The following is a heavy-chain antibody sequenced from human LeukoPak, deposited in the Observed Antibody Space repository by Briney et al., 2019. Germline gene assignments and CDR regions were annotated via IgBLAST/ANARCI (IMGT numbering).Heavy chain of an antibody. D-gene: IGHD3-10*01. CDR1: GGSISRSY. J-gene: IGHJ5*02. CDR3: ARLKEGKSRGDGCFDP. Sequence: SETLSLTCTVFGGSISRSYWSWIRQPPGKGLEWIGYIYSSGSTDYNPSLKSRVTISVDTSRNQFSLKVTSVTAADTALYYCARLKEGKSRGDGCFDPWGQGTQVTVSS. CDR2: IYSSGST. V-gene: IGHV4-59*08.